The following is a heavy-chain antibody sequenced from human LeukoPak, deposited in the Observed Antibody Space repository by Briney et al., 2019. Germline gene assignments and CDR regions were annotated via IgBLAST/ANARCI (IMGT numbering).Heavy chain of an antibody. D-gene: IGHD5-18*01. V-gene: IGHV5-51*01. CDR2: IYPGDSDT. J-gene: IGHJ3*02. CDR3: ARQKYSSGLDAFDI. Sequence: GESLKVFWKGSGYSFTNYWIGWVRQMPGKGLEWMTIIYPGDSDTRYSPSFQGQVTISADKSINTAYLQWSSLKASDSAMYYCARQKYSSGLDAFDIWGQGTMVTVSS. CDR1: GYSFTNYW.